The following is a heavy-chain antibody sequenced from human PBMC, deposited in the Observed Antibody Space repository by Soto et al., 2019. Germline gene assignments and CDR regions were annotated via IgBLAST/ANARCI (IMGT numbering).Heavy chain of an antibody. V-gene: IGHV3-23*01. D-gene: IGHD2-15*01. CDR2: ISGSGGST. CDR3: ANLLGYCSGGSCYSAFDY. J-gene: IGHJ4*02. CDR1: GFTFSSYA. Sequence: GGSLRLSCAASGFTFSSYAMSWVRQAPGKGLEWVSAISGSGGSTYYADSVKGRFTISRDNSKNTLYLQMNSLRAEDTAVYYCANLLGYCSGGSCYSAFDYWGQGTLVTVSS.